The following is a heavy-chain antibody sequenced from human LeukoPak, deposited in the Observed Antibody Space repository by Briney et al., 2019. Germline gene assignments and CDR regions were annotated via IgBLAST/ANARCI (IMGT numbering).Heavy chain of an antibody. CDR1: GFPFSRYG. J-gene: IGHJ6*02. CDR3: TAGGRGMDV. Sequence: GGSLRLSCAASGFPFSRYGMHWGREAPGKGLEWGAAFSFDGSSKYYADSAKGRFTISRGNSQNTLSLQMNSLRAEDTAVYYCTAGGRGMDVWGQGTTVTVSS. V-gene: IGHV3-30*03. D-gene: IGHD3-16*01. CDR2: FSFDGSSK.